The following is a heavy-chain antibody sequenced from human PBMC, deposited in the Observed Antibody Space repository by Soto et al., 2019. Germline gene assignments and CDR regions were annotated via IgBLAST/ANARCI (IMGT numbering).Heavy chain of an antibody. J-gene: IGHJ4*02. CDR1: GYTFNGYY. D-gene: IGHD3-10*01. V-gene: IGHV1-2*04. CDR3: ARSGISSVRGVLSDLDS. Sequence: QVQLVQSGAEVKKPGASVKVSCKASGYTFNGYYMHWVRQAPGQGLEWMGWINPNSGDTNYAQKFEGWVTMTRATSISTAYLELTRLTSDDTAMYYCARSGISSVRGVLSDLDSWRQGILVTVSS. CDR2: INPNSGDT.